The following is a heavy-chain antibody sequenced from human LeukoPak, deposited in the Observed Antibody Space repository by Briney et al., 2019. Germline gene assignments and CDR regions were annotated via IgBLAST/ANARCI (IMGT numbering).Heavy chain of an antibody. D-gene: IGHD3-9*01. Sequence: GGSLRLSCAASGFTFSDYWMHWVRHAPGKGLVWVSRISGDGSSTTYADSVKGRFTISRDNAKNTLYLQMNSLRAEDTAVYYCARPYYDILTAHTPGYGYWGQGTLVTVSS. J-gene: IGHJ4*02. CDR2: ISGDGSST. V-gene: IGHV3-74*01. CDR3: ARPYYDILTAHTPGYGY. CDR1: GFTFSDYW.